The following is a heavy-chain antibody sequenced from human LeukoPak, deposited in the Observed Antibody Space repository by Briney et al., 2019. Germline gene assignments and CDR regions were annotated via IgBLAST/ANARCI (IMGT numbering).Heavy chain of an antibody. CDR2: IYYSGST. CDR3: ARDRATYGMDV. Sequence: PSETLSLTCTVSGGSISSGGYYWSWIRQHPGKGLEWIGYIYYSGSTYYNPSLKSRVTISVDTSKNQFSLKLSSVTAADTAVYYCARDRATYGMDVWGQGTTVTVSS. CDR1: GGSISSGGYY. J-gene: IGHJ6*02. V-gene: IGHV4-31*03.